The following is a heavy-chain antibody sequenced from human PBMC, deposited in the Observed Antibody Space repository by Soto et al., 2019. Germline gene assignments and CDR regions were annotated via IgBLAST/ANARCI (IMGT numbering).Heavy chain of an antibody. CDR3: ARDSRLGFPDY. CDR2: IYYSGST. V-gene: IGHV4-59*12. CDR1: GGSITTYQ. Sequence: SETLSLTCSVSGGSITTYQWSWIRQPPGKGLEWIGYIYYSGSTNYNPSLKSRVTISVDTSKNQFSLKLNSVTAADTAVCYCARDSRLGFPDYWGQGTLVTVSS. D-gene: IGHD3-16*01. J-gene: IGHJ4*02.